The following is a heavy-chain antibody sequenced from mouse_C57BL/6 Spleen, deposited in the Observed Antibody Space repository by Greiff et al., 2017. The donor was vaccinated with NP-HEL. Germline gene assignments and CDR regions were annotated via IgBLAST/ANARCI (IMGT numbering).Heavy chain of an antibody. CDR2: ITPITGGT. J-gene: IGHJ2*01. CDR1: GYTFTSYW. D-gene: IGHD1-1*01. Sequence: QVQLQQPGTELVKPGASVKLSCKASGYTFTSYWMHWVKPRPGQGLEWIGTITPITGGTNSNEKFKSKATLTVDKSSSTVYMQLSRLTSEDSAVYYCARSDSGSSSPFDYWGKGTTLTVSS. V-gene: IGHV1-53*01. CDR3: ARSDSGSSSPFDY.